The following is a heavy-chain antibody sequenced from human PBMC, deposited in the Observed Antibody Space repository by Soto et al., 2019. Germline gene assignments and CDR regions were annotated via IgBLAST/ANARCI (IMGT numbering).Heavy chain of an antibody. V-gene: IGHV4-31*03. D-gene: IGHD2-15*01. J-gene: IGHJ5*02. CDR1: GGSISSGGYY. Sequence: SETLSLTCTVSGGSISSGGYYWSWIRQHPGRGLEWVGYIYYNGNTYYNPSLKSRVTVSVDTSKNQFSLNVRSVTAADTAVYYCARCSLVVIPVPGFDPWGQGTLVTVSS. CDR2: IYYNGNT. CDR3: ARCSLVVIPVPGFDP.